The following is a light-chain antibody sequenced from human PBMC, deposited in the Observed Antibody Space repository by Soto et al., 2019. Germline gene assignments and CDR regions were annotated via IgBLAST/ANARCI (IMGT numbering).Light chain of an antibody. J-gene: IGKJ1*01. CDR3: QQYGSSGT. CDR2: GAS. Sequence: EIVLTQSPGTLSLSPGERATLSCRASQSVSSSYLAWYQQKPGQAPRLLISGASTRATGIAARFSGSGSGTDFTLTISRLVPEDFAIYYCQQYGSSGTFGQGTKVDNK. V-gene: IGKV3-20*01. CDR1: QSVSSSY.